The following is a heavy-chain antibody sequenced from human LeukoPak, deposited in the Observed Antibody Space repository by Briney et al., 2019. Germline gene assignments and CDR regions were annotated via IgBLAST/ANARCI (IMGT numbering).Heavy chain of an antibody. Sequence: GGSLRLSCAASGFTFSSYGMHWVRQAPGKGLEWVAVIWYDGSNKYYADSVKGRFTISRDNSKNTLYLQMNSLRAEDTAVYYCARWVPVAGTDYWGQETLVTVSS. V-gene: IGHV3-33*01. CDR3: ARWVPVAGTDY. CDR1: GFTFSSYG. D-gene: IGHD6-19*01. CDR2: IWYDGSNK. J-gene: IGHJ4*02.